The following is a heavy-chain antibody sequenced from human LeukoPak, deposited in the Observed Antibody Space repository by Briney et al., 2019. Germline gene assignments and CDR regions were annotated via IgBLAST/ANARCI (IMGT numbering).Heavy chain of an antibody. CDR2: IYSGGST. CDR3: ARDGDYYDSSGYPMDY. CDR1: GVTVSSNY. Sequence: GGSLRLSCAASGVTVSSNYMSWVRQAPGKGLEWVSVIYSGGSTYYADSVKGRFTISRDNSKNTLYLQMNSLRAEDTAVYYCARDGDYYDSSGYPMDYWGQGTLVTVSS. V-gene: IGHV3-53*01. J-gene: IGHJ4*02. D-gene: IGHD3-22*01.